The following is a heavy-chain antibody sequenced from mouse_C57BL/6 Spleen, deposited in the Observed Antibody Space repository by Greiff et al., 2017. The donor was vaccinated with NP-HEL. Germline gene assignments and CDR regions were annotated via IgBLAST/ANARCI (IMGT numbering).Heavy chain of an antibody. CDR2: IDPENGDT. Sequence: EVQLQQSGAELVRPGASVKLSCTASGFNIKDDYMHWVKQRPEQGLEWIGWIDPENGDTEYASKFQGKATITADTSSNTAYLQLSSLTSEDTAVYYCTTRGSNYYFDYWGQGTTLTVSS. CDR3: TTRGSNYYFDY. CDR1: GFNIKDDY. D-gene: IGHD1-3*01. V-gene: IGHV14-4*01. J-gene: IGHJ2*01.